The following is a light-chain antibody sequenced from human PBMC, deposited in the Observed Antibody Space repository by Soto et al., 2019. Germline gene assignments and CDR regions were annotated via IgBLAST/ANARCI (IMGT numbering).Light chain of an antibody. Sequence: EIMMKQSQATLSVSPGERATLSCRASQSVSSNLAWYQQKPGQAPRLLIYGASTRATGIPARFSGSGSGTEFTLTISSLQSEDFAVYYCQQYNNWPRTFGQGTKVDIK. CDR3: QQYNNWPRT. CDR2: GAS. CDR1: QSVSSN. V-gene: IGKV3-15*01. J-gene: IGKJ1*01.